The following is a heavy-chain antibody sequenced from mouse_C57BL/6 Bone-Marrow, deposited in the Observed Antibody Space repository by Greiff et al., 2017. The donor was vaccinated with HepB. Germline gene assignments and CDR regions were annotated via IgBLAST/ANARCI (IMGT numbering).Heavy chain of an antibody. Sequence: EVMLVESGGDLVKPGGSLKLSCAASGFTFSSYGMSWVRQTPDKRLEWVATISSGGSYTYYPDSVKGRFTISRDNAKNTLYLQMSSLKSEDTAMYYCARRSSYPFFDYWGQGTTLTVSS. CDR3: ARRSSYPFFDY. V-gene: IGHV5-6*02. D-gene: IGHD1-1*01. CDR2: ISSGGSYT. CDR1: GFTFSSYG. J-gene: IGHJ2*01.